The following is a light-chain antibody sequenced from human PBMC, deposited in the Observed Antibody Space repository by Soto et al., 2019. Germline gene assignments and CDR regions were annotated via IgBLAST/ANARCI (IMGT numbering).Light chain of an antibody. V-gene: IGLV1-47*02. CDR2: SNN. J-gene: IGLJ3*02. CDR1: SSNIGSNY. Sequence: QSVLIQSPSASGTPGQRVTISCSGSSSNIGSNYVYWYQQLPGTAPKLLIYSNNQRPSGVPDRFSGSKSGTSASLAISGLRSEDEADYYCAAWDDSLSGQWVFGGGTKLTVL. CDR3: AAWDDSLSGQWV.